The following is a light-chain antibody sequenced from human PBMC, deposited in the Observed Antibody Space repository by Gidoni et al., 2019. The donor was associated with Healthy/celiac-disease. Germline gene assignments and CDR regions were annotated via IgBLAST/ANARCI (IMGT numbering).Light chain of an antibody. Sequence: EMRLPQSQGTLSFPPGERATLSCRASQSVSSSYLACYQQKPGQAPRLLIYGASSRATGIPDRFSGSGSGTDFTLTISRLEPEDFAVYYCQQYGSSRTWTFGQGTKVEIK. CDR3: QQYGSSRTWT. CDR1: QSVSSSY. CDR2: GAS. V-gene: IGKV3-20*01. J-gene: IGKJ1*01.